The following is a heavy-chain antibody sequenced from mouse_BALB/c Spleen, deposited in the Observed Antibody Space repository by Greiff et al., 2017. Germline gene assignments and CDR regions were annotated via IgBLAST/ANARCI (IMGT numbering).Heavy chain of an antibody. CDR2: IWAGGST. CDR1: GFSLTSYG. Sequence: VMLVESGPGLVAPSQSLSITCTVSGFSLTSYGVHWVRQPPGKGLEWLGVIWAGGSTNYNSALMSRLSISKDNSKSQVFLKMNSLQTDDTAMYYCARDGDYDCFLYWYFDVWGAGTTVTVSS. D-gene: IGHD2-4*01. J-gene: IGHJ1*01. CDR3: ARDGDYDCFLYWYFDV. V-gene: IGHV2-9*02.